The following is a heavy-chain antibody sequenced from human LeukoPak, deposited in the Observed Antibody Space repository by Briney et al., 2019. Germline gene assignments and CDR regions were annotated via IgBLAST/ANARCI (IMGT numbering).Heavy chain of an antibody. CDR2: ISYDGSNK. J-gene: IGHJ6*02. CDR3: ARDDRAYDFWSGYRLYPPHRYGMDV. Sequence: GRSLRLSCAASGFTFSSYAMHWVRQAPGKGLEWVAVISYDGSNKYYADSVKGRFTISRDNSKNTLYLQMNSLRAEDTAVYYCARDDRAYDFWSGYRLYPPHRYGMDVWGQGTTVTVSS. CDR1: GFTFSSYA. D-gene: IGHD3-3*01. V-gene: IGHV3-30-3*01.